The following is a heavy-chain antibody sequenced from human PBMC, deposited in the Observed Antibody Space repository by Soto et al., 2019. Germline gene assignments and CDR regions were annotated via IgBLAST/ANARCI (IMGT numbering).Heavy chain of an antibody. V-gene: IGHV3-30*18. Sequence: GGSLRLSCAAPGFTFSSYGMHWVRQAPGKGLEWVAVISYDGSNKYYADSVKGRFTISRDNSKNTLYLQMNSLRAEDTAVYYCSKVLYRRGWLYFDYWGPRILVTVFS. D-gene: IGHD6-19*01. J-gene: IGHJ4*02. CDR2: ISYDGSNK. CDR3: SKVLYRRGWLYFDY. CDR1: GFTFSSYG.